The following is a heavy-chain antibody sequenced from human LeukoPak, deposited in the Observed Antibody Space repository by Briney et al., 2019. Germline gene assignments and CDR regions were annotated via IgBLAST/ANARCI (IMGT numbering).Heavy chain of an antibody. V-gene: IGHV3-48*03. J-gene: IGHJ4*02. CDR1: GFTFSSYE. CDR3: AKDFPSRYYYDSSGYGAWDY. D-gene: IGHD3-22*01. CDR2: ISSSGSTI. Sequence: GGSLRLSCAASGFTFSSYEMNWVRQAPGEGLEWVSYISSSGSTIYYADSVKGRFTISRDNAKNSLYLQMNSLRAEDTAVYYCAKDFPSRYYYDSSGYGAWDYWGQGTLVTVSS.